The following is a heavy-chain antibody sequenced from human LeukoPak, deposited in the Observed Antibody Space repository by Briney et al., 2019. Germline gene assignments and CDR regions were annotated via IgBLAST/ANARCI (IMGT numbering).Heavy chain of an antibody. CDR2: ISGSGGST. CDR3: AKAGPTRITMVRGAYYFDY. D-gene: IGHD3-10*01. V-gene: IGHV3-23*01. J-gene: IGHJ4*02. CDR1: GFTFSSYA. Sequence: SGGSLRLSCAASGFTFSSYAMSWVRQAPGKGLEWVSAISGSGGSTYYADSVKGRFTISRDNSKNTLYLQMNSLRAEDTAVYYCAKAGPTRITMVRGAYYFDYWGQGTLVTVSS.